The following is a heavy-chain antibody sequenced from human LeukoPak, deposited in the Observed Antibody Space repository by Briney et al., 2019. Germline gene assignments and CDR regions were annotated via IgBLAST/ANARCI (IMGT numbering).Heavy chain of an antibody. CDR3: ARLLRLGELSFDAFDI. CDR2: IYYSGST. D-gene: IGHD3-16*02. J-gene: IGHJ3*02. Sequence: SETLSLTCGVSGGSISSYYWSWIRQPPGKGLEWIGYIYYSGSTNYNPSLKSRVTISVDTSKNQFSLKLSSVTAAGTAVYYCARLLRLGELSFDAFDIWGQGTMVTVSS. CDR1: GGSISSYY. V-gene: IGHV4-59*01.